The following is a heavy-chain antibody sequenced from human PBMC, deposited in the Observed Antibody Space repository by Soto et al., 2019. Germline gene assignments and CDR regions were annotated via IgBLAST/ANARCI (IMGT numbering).Heavy chain of an antibody. CDR3: ARESAGRAAFESSGDFDY. CDR2: INPSVGST. CDR1: GYFFTSYA. D-gene: IGHD2-15*01. V-gene: IGHV1-46*01. Sequence: ASVKVSCKASGYFFTSYAMHWVRQAPGQGLEWMGMINPSVGSTTYAQKFQGRVTMTRDTSTNTVYMELSSLRSEDTAVYYCARESAGRAAFESSGDFDYWGQGTLLTVSS. J-gene: IGHJ4*02.